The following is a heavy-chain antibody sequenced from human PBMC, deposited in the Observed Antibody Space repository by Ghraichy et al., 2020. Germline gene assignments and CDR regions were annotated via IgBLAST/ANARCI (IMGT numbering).Heavy chain of an antibody. CDR1: GYTFSDYY. J-gene: IGHJ3*02. CDR2: INPNSGVT. V-gene: IGHV1-2*02. Sequence: ASVKVSCKASGYTFSDYYIHWVRQAPGQGLECMGWINPNSGVTHYPQKFHGRVTMTRDTSITTVYMELSSLNSDDTAVYYCARGLRELPRSALDMWGQGIIVTVSS. CDR3: ARGLRELPRSALDM. D-gene: IGHD5-24*01.